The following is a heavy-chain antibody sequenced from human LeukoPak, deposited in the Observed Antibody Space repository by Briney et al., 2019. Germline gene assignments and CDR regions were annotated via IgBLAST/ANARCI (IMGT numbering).Heavy chain of an antibody. CDR1: GFTFDDYA. Sequence: PGRSLRLSCAASGFTFDDYAMHWVRQAPGKGLEWVSGISWNSGSIGYADSVKGRFIISRDNAKNSLYLQMNSLRAEDTALYYCANSGYDFSGWFDPWGQGTLVTVSS. J-gene: IGHJ5*02. V-gene: IGHV3-9*01. D-gene: IGHD5-12*01. CDR2: ISWNSGSI. CDR3: ANSGYDFSGWFDP.